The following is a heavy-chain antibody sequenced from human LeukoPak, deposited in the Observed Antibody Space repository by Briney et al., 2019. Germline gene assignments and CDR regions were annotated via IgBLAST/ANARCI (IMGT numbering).Heavy chain of an antibody. Sequence: ASVKVSCKASGYTFTGYYMHWVRQAPGQGLEWMGWINPNSGGTNYAQKFQGRVIMTRDTSISTAYMELSRLKSDDTAVYYCARAPDTAMVVLRYWGQGTLATVSS. CDR3: ARAPDTAMVVLRY. V-gene: IGHV1-2*02. J-gene: IGHJ4*02. CDR1: GYTFTGYY. D-gene: IGHD5-18*01. CDR2: INPNSGGT.